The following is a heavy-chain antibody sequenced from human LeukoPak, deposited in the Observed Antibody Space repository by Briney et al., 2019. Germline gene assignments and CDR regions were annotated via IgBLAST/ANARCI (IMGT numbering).Heavy chain of an antibody. V-gene: IGHV4-59*01. D-gene: IGHD4-23*01. CDR2: IYYSGST. CDR3: ARADENQRWPPNYAFDI. J-gene: IGHJ3*02. CDR1: GGSISSYY. Sequence: SETLSPTCTVSGGSISSYYWSWIRQPPGKGLEWIGYIYYSGSTNYNPSLKSRVTISVDTSKNQFSLKLSSVTAADTAVYYCARADENQRWPPNYAFDIWGQGTMVTVSS.